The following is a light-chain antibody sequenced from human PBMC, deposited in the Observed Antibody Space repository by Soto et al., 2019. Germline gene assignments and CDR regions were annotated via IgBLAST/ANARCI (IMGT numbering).Light chain of an antibody. Sequence: QSALTQPASVSGSPGQSITISCSGTISDFVLYNYVSWYQQHPGKAPKLMIYGVNNRPSGASNRFSGSKSGNTASLTISGLQADDEADYYCSSYTTSSALQVFGTGTKVTVL. CDR2: GVN. V-gene: IGLV2-14*01. J-gene: IGLJ1*01. CDR3: SSYTTSSALQV. CDR1: ISDFVLYNY.